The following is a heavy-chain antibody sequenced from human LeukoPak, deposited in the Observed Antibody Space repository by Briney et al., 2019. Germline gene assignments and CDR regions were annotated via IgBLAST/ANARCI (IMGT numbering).Heavy chain of an antibody. CDR2: INHSGNT. CDR3: HLVRGGGYFDY. V-gene: IGHV4-34*01. Sequence: SETLSLTCAVYGGSFSVYYWKWIRQPPGKGLEWIGEINHSGNTNYNSSLKSRVTISVDTSNYQVSLKLTSVTAADTAIYYCHLVRGGGYFDYWGQGTLVTVSS. J-gene: IGHJ4*02. CDR1: GGSFSVYY. D-gene: IGHD3-10*01.